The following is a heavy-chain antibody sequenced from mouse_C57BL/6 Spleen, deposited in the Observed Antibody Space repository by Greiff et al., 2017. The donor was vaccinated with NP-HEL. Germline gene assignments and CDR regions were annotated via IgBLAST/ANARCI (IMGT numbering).Heavy chain of an antibody. V-gene: IGHV5-9*01. J-gene: IGHJ2*01. Sequence: EVHLVESGGGLVKPGGSLKLSCAASGFTFSSYTMSWVRQTPEKRLEWVATISGGGGNTYYPDSVKGRFTISRDNAKNTLYLQMSSLRSEDTALYYCARRGIYDGYFDYWGQGTTLTVSS. D-gene: IGHD2-3*01. CDR2: ISGGGGNT. CDR1: GFTFSSYT. CDR3: ARRGIYDGYFDY.